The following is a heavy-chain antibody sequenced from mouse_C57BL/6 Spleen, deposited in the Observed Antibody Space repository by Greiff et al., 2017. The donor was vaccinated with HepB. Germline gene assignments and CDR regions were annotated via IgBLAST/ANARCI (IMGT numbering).Heavy chain of an antibody. CDR1: GYTFTEYT. CDR3: ARHEGYDVNWDVAWFAY. V-gene: IGHV1-62-2*01. D-gene: IGHD4-1*01. Sequence: QVQLQQSGAELVKPGASVKLSCKASGYTFTEYTIHWVKQRSGQGLEWIGWFYPGSGSIKYTEKFKDKATLTADKSSSTVYMELSRLTSEDSAVYFCARHEGYDVNWDVAWFAYWGQGTLVTVSA. J-gene: IGHJ3*01. CDR2: FYPGSGSI.